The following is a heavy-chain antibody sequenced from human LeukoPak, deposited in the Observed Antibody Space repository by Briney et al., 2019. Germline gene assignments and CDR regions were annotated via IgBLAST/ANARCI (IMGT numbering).Heavy chain of an antibody. CDR2: IIPIFGTA. J-gene: IGHJ5*02. CDR3: ARDQGAAYDSSGYYHGWFDP. D-gene: IGHD3-22*01. Sequence: GASVNVSCKASGGTFSSYAISWVRQAPGQGLEWMGGIIPIFGTANYAQKFQGRVTITADESTSTAYMELSSLRSEDTAVYYCARDQGAAYDSSGYYHGWFDPWGQGTLVTVSS. V-gene: IGHV1-69*01. CDR1: GGTFSSYA.